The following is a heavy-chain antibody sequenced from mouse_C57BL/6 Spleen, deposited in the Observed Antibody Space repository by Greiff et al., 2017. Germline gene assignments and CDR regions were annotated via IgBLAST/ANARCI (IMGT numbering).Heavy chain of an antibody. CDR2: INPNNGGT. D-gene: IGHD3-3*01. CDR1: GYTFTDYN. V-gene: IGHV1-22*01. CDR3: AREAGPAWCAY. Sequence: VQLQQSGPELVKPGASVKMSCKASGYTFTDYNMPWVKQSHGKSLEWIGYINPNNGGTSYNQKFKGKATLTVNKSSSTAYMALRSLTSEDSAVYYCAREAGPAWCAYWGQGTLVTVSA. J-gene: IGHJ3*01.